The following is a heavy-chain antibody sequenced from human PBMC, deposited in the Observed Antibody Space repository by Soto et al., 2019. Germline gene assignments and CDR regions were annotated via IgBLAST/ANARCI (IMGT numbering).Heavy chain of an antibody. D-gene: IGHD2-2*01. CDR3: AREGAPAAQMFGF. CDR2: ISPNGAWR. J-gene: IGHJ4*02. Sequence: QVQLVQSGAEVKVPGASVRVSCKASGYTLTSYYMHWVRPAPGQGLEWVGFISPNGAWRDNAQKFQGRLTVTKDTPTNTLHMDLSSLGSADTAIYYCAREGAPAAQMFGFWGQGTLVTVSS. CDR1: GYTLTSYY. V-gene: IGHV1-46*01.